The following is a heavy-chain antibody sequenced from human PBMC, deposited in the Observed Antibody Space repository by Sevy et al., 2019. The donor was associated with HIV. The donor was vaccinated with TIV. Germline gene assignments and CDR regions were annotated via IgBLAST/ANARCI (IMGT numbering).Heavy chain of an antibody. CDR1: GFTFSSYG. Sequence: GGSLRLSCAASGFTFSSYGMHWVRQAPGKGLEWVAVISYDGSNKYYADSVKGRFTISRDNSKNTLYLQMNSLRAEETAVYYCAKELGYCSSTSCQGEPPHGGDAFDIWGQGTMVTVSS. J-gene: IGHJ3*02. V-gene: IGHV3-30*18. CDR2: ISYDGSNK. D-gene: IGHD2-2*01. CDR3: AKELGYCSSTSCQGEPPHGGDAFDI.